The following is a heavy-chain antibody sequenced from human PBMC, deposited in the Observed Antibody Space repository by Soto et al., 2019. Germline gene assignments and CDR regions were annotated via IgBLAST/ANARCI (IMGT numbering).Heavy chain of an antibody. D-gene: IGHD6-6*01. J-gene: IGHJ6*02. CDR3: AKADEYSSSSGSLGHYYYGMDV. CDR2: ISGSGGST. Sequence: GGSLRLSCAASGFTFSSYAMSWVRQAPGKGLEWVSAISGSGGSTYYADSVKGRFTISRDNSKNTLYLQMNSLRAEDTAVYYCAKADEYSSSSGSLGHYYYGMDVWGQGTTVTVSS. CDR1: GFTFSSYA. V-gene: IGHV3-23*01.